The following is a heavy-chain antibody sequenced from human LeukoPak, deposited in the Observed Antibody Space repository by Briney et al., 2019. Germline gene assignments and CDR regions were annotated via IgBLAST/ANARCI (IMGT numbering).Heavy chain of an antibody. D-gene: IGHD4/OR15-4a*01. CDR2: ISRSGDST. CDR1: GFTFSSYA. Sequence: GGSLRLSCAASGFTFSSYAMSWVRQAPGRGLEWVSGISRSGDSTYYADSVKGRFTISRDNSENTLFLQMHSLRAEDTALYYCAKDLGANSFYFDLWGQGDLVAVSS. CDR3: AKDLGANSFYFDL. V-gene: IGHV3-23*01. J-gene: IGHJ4*02.